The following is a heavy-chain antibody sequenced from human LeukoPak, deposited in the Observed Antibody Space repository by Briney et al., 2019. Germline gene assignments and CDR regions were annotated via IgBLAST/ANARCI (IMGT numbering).Heavy chain of an antibody. CDR2: INHSGST. D-gene: IGHD7-27*01. J-gene: IGHJ4*02. Sequence: PSETLSLTCAVYGGSFSGYYWSWIRQPPGKGLEWIGEINHSGSTNYNPSLKSRVTISVDTSKNQFSLKLSSVTAAHTAVYYCAREGLGIVLPIDYWGQGTLVTVSS. CDR1: GGSFSGYY. CDR3: AREGLGIVLPIDY. V-gene: IGHV4-34*01.